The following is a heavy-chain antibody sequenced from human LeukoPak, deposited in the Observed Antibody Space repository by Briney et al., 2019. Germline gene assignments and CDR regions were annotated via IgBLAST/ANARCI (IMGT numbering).Heavy chain of an antibody. J-gene: IGHJ3*02. CDR1: GYTFTGYY. CDR3: ARVYSSFDAFDI. V-gene: IGHV1-2*02. D-gene: IGHD6-6*01. Sequence: ASVKVSCKASGYTFTGYYMHWVRQAPGQGLEWMGWINPNSGGTNYAQKFQGRVTMTRDTSISTAYMELSRLRSDDTAVYYCARVYSSFDAFDIWGQGTMVTVSS. CDR2: INPNSGGT.